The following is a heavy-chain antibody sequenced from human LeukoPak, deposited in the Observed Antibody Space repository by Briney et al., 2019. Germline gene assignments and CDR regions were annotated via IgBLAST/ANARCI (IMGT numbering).Heavy chain of an antibody. CDR3: ARATPGGLHGYSFDY. CDR2: MNPNSGNT. V-gene: IGHV1-8*02. CDR1: GYTFKNYD. Sequence: ASVKVSCKASGYTFKNYDIDWVRQATGQGLEWMGWMNPNSGNTGFAQKFQDRVSMTRDTSINTAYMELTSLRSGDTAVYYCARATPGGLHGYSFDYWGQGTVVTVYS. J-gene: IGHJ4*02. D-gene: IGHD5-24*01.